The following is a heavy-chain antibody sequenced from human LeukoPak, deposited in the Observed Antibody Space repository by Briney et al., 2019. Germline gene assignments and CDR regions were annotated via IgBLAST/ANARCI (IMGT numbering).Heavy chain of an antibody. D-gene: IGHD3-10*01. J-gene: IGHJ3*02. CDR3: ARAQPSIGDAFDI. Sequence: ASVKVSCKASGYTFTSYDINWVRQATGQGLEWMGWMNPNSGNTGYAQKFQGRVTMTMNTSISTAYMELSSLRSEDTAVYYCARAQPSIGDAFDIWGQGTMVTVSS. CDR1: GYTFTSYD. CDR2: MNPNSGNT. V-gene: IGHV1-8*01.